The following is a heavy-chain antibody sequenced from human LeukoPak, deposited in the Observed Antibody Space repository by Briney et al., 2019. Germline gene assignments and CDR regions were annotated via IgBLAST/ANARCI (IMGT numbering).Heavy chain of an antibody. CDR3: ARQGPDMGSFDY. CDR2: IYYSGST. CDR1: GGSISSSSYY. V-gene: IGHV4-39*01. Sequence: PSETLSLTCTVSGGSISSSSYYWGWIRQPPGKGLEWIGSIYYSGSTYYNPSLKSRVTISVDTSKNQFSLKLSSVTAAGTAVYYCARQGPDMGSFDYWGQGTLVTVSS. D-gene: IGHD3-16*01. J-gene: IGHJ4*02.